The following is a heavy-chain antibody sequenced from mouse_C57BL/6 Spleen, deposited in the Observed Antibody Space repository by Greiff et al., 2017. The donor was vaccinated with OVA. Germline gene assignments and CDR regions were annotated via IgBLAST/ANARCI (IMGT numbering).Heavy chain of an antibody. Sequence: QVQLQQSGPELVKPGASVKISCKASGYAFSSSWMNWVKQRPGTGLEWIGRIYPGDGDTNYNGKFKGKATLTADKSSSTAYMQLSSLTSEDSAVYFCASGRDYGSSYWYFNVWGTGTTVTVSS. CDR1: GYAFSSSW. D-gene: IGHD1-1*01. CDR2: IYPGDGDT. CDR3: ASGRDYGSSYWYFNV. V-gene: IGHV1-82*01. J-gene: IGHJ1*03.